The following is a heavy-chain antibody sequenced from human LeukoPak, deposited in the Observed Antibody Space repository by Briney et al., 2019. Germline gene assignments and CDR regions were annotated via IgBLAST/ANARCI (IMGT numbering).Heavy chain of an antibody. CDR3: AKEYGSGSYYPY. Sequence: GGSLRLSCVASGFTFSNYWMSWVRQAPGKGLECVANIKEDGSEKYYVDSVKGRFTISRDNAKNSLYLQMNSLRAEDTAVYYCAKEYGSGSYYPYWGQGTLVTVSS. D-gene: IGHD3-10*01. J-gene: IGHJ4*02. V-gene: IGHV3-7*01. CDR2: IKEDGSEK. CDR1: GFTFSNYW.